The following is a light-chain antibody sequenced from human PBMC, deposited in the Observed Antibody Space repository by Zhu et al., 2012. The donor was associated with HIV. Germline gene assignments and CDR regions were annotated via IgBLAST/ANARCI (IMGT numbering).Light chain of an antibody. V-gene: IGKV1-9*01. CDR3: QQLNTYPLFT. CDR1: ESISKY. Sequence: DVQLTQSPSFLSASVGDRVTITCRASESISKYLAWYQQKPGKAPKLLIYDASTLQSGVPSTFSGSGSGTEFTLTISSLQPEDFAIYYCQQLNTYPLFTFGPGTKAAIK. J-gene: IGKJ3*01. CDR2: DAS.